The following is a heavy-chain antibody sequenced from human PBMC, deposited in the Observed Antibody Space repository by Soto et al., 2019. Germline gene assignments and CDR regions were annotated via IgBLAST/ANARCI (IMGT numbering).Heavy chain of an antibody. CDR3: AKGRYSGTYVYFAY. CDR2: ISGGGGSI. J-gene: IGHJ4*02. D-gene: IGHD1-26*01. V-gene: IGHV3-23*01. Sequence: WIIQNKGKGLEWVSAISGGGGSISYADSVKGRFTISRDNPKNTLYLQMNSLRGEDTAVYYCAKGRYSGTYVYFAYWGQGSLVIV.